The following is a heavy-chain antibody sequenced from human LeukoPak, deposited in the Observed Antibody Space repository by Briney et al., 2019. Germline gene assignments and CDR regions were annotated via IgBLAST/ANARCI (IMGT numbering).Heavy chain of an antibody. Sequence: SETLSLTCAVYGGSFSGYYWSWIRQPPGKGLEWIGEINHSGSTNYSPSLKSRVTISVDTSKNQFSLKLSSVTAADTAVYYCVRDQDSSGWPRYFQHWGQGTLVTVSS. D-gene: IGHD6-19*01. CDR1: GGSFSGYY. J-gene: IGHJ1*01. V-gene: IGHV4-34*01. CDR2: INHSGST. CDR3: VRDQDSSGWPRYFQH.